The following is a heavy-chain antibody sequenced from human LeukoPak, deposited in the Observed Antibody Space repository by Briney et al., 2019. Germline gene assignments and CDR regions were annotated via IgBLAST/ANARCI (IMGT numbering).Heavy chain of an antibody. Sequence: SETLSLTCTVSGGSISSSSYYWGWIRQPPGMGLEWIGSIYYSGSTYYNPSLKSRVTISVDTSKNQFSLKLSSVTAADTAVYCCARLIGSSSWYLATYFDYWGQGTLVTVSS. CDR3: ARLIGSSSWYLATYFDY. D-gene: IGHD6-13*01. J-gene: IGHJ4*02. CDR2: IYYSGST. CDR1: GGSISSSSYY. V-gene: IGHV4-39*01.